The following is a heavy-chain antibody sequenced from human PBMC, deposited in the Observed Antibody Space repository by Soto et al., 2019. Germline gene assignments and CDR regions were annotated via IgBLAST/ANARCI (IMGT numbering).Heavy chain of an antibody. CDR2: IIPIFGTA. V-gene: IGHV1-69*01. J-gene: IGHJ6*02. Sequence: QVQLVQSGAEVMKPGSSVKVSCKASGGTFSSYAISWVRQAPGQGLEWMGGIIPIFGTANYAQKFQGRVTITADESTSTAYMELSSLRSEDTAVYYCARDIIYSGYDRPGEYYYYYGMDVWGQGTTVTVSS. CDR3: ARDIIYSGYDRPGEYYYYYGMDV. CDR1: GGTFSSYA. D-gene: IGHD5-12*01.